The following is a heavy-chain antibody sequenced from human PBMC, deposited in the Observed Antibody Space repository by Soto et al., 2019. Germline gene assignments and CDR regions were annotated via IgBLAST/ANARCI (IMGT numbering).Heavy chain of an antibody. Sequence: ASVKVSCKASGYTFTSYYMHWVRKAPGQGLEWMGIINPSGGSTSYAQKFQGRVTMTRDTSTSTVYMELSSLRSEDTAVYYCAREHLVEGSGPYFDYWGQGTLVTVSS. CDR1: GYTFTSYY. CDR2: INPSGGST. V-gene: IGHV1-46*01. D-gene: IGHD3-10*01. J-gene: IGHJ4*02. CDR3: AREHLVEGSGPYFDY.